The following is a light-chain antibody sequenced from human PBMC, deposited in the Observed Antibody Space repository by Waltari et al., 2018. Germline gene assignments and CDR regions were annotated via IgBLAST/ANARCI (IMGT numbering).Light chain of an antibody. CDR3: QQYYGYPLT. CDR1: QGISNY. J-gene: IGKJ3*01. V-gene: IGKV1-8*01. Sequence: AIQITQSPSSLSASTGDKVTITSRASQGISNYLAWYQQNPGKAPTLLIYDASTLQRGVPSRFSGSGSGTDFTLTISCLQSEDFATFYCQQYYGYPLTFGPGTKVDVK. CDR2: DAS.